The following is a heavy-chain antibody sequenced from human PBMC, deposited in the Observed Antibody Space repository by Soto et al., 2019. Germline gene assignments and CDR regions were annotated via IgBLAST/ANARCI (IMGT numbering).Heavy chain of an antibody. CDR2: IIPIFGTA. J-gene: IGHJ6*02. Sequence: ASVKVSCKASGGTFSSYAISWVRQAPGQGLEWMGGIIPIFGTANYAQKFQGRVTITADESTSTAYMELSSLRSEDTAVYYCAREYLRGQGPPGYYGMDVWGQGTTVTVYS. V-gene: IGHV1-69*13. CDR1: GGTFSSYA. CDR3: AREYLRGQGPPGYYGMDV. D-gene: IGHD3-10*01.